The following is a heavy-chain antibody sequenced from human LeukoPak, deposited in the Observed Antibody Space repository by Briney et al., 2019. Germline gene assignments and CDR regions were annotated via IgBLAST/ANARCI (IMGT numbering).Heavy chain of an antibody. CDR1: GFTVSVNY. Sequence: PGGSLRLSCEASGFTVSVNYVSWVRQAPGEGLEWVSTLYSGGSSHYADSVKGRFTISRDNSKNTLYLQMDTLRAEDTAVYYCARGYNYAFSFWGRGTLVTVTS. J-gene: IGHJ4*02. CDR3: ARGYNYAFSF. V-gene: IGHV3-66*01. D-gene: IGHD5-18*01. CDR2: LYSGGSS.